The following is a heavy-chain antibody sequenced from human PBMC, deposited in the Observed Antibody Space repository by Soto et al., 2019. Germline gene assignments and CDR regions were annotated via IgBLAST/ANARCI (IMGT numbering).Heavy chain of an antibody. J-gene: IGHJ4*02. CDR2: IYSSGST. D-gene: IGHD6-13*01. CDR3: ARIAAGVHFDY. Sequence: QVQLQESGPGLVKPSETLSLTCSVSGGSISTYYWSWIRQPPEKGLEWIGYIYSSGSTNYNPSLKSRVTISADTSKNQFSLKLSSVTAADTAVYYCARIAAGVHFDYWGQGTQVTVSS. CDR1: GGSISTYY. V-gene: IGHV4-59*01.